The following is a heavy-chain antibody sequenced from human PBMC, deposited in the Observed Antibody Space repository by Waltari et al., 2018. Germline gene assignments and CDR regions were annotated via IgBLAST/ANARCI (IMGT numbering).Heavy chain of an antibody. V-gene: IGHV4-39*07. J-gene: IGHJ4*02. CDR1: GGSISNFPYY. CDR2: AHYSGTT. CDR3: ARESGRDYFLDY. Sequence: QLQLQESGPGLVKPSETPSLTCTVSGGSISNFPYYWGWIRQSPEKGLEWIGNAHYSGTTHYTPSLRSRVTISVDTSKNQFSLKLSSVTAADTAVYYCARESGRDYFLDYWGQGTLVTVSS. D-gene: IGHD3-10*01.